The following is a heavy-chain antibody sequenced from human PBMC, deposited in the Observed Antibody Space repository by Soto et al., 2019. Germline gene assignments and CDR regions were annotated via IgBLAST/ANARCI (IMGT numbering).Heavy chain of an antibody. Sequence: QVQLVESGGGLVKPGGSLRLSCAASGFTFSNYYMTWIRQAPGKGLEWVSYTSSGGGDTSYADSVKGRFTIPRDNAKNSLYLQMNSLRAEDTAVYYCARDGGTIVGARNWFDPWGQGTLVTVSS. D-gene: IGHD1-26*01. V-gene: IGHV3-11*01. CDR1: GFTFSNYY. CDR3: ARDGGTIVGARNWFDP. J-gene: IGHJ5*02. CDR2: TSSGGGDT.